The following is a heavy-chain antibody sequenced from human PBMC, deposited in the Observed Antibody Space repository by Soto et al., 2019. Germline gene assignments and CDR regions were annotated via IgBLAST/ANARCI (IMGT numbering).Heavy chain of an antibody. J-gene: IGHJ6*02. CDR3: ARRPPEGGTMDV. D-gene: IGHD3-16*01. Sequence: ESLKISCKGSGYSFSTYWIAWVRQMPGKGLEWMGIIYPGDSDTRYSLSLQGQVTISADKSISTAYLQWSSLKASDTAIYYCARRPPEGGTMDVWGQGTTVTVSS. CDR2: IYPGDSDT. V-gene: IGHV5-51*01. CDR1: GYSFSTYW.